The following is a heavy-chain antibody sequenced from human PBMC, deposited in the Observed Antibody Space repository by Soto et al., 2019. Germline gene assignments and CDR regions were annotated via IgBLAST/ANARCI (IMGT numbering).Heavy chain of an antibody. V-gene: IGHV3-23*01. D-gene: IGHD3-10*01. Sequence: GGSLSLSCEASGLTFSSYGMSWVRQAPGKGLEWVSGISGSGGSTYYADSVKGRFAISRDDSKNTVYLQMNSLRAEDTAHYYCAKATRFGGVVSPVYYYSMDVWGQGTTVTVSS. CDR1: GLTFSSYG. J-gene: IGHJ6*02. CDR2: ISGSGGST. CDR3: AKATRFGGVVSPVYYYSMDV.